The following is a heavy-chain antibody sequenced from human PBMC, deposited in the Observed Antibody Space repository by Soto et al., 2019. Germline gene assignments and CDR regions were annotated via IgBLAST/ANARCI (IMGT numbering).Heavy chain of an antibody. CDR2: ITSSGDRA. CDR3: ARDIFDN. Sequence: EVQRVESGGVLAQPGGSLRLSCVASGFTFSYYEMNWVRQAPGKGLEWISYITSSGDRAQYADSVKGRFTISRDNTKNLLYLQMTSLSAEDTGLYYCARDIFDNWGQRTLVTVSS. J-gene: IGHJ4*02. V-gene: IGHV3-48*03. CDR1: GFTFSYYE.